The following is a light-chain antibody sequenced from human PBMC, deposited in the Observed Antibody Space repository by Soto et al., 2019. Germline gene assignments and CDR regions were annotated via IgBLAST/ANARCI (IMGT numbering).Light chain of an antibody. J-gene: IGKJ1*01. CDR3: QQYGSSGT. Sequence: EIVMTQSPATLAVSAGKRDTRSCRASQSVRSRSRAWYQHNPGQAPRLLMYGASSRATGIPDRFSGSGSGTDFTLTISRLEPEDFVVYYCQQYGSSGTFGQGTKVDIK. CDR1: QSVRSRS. CDR2: GAS. V-gene: IGKV3-20*01.